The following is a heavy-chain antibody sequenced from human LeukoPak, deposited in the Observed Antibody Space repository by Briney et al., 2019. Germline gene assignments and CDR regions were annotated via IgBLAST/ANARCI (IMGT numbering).Heavy chain of an antibody. Sequence: SSYNGSSNTSGDTLSSYAIRCLRQAPRQGLEWMGGIIPIFGTANYAQKFQGRVTITTDESTSTAYMELSSLRSEDTAVYSCAREAADYYYYMDVWGKGTTVTVSS. CDR1: GDTLSSYA. J-gene: IGHJ6*03. V-gene: IGHV1-69*05. CDR2: IIPIFGTA. CDR3: AREAADYYYYMDV.